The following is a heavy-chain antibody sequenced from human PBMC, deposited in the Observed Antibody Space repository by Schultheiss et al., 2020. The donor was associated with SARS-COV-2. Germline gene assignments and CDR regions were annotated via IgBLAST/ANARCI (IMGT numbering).Heavy chain of an antibody. J-gene: IGHJ4*02. D-gene: IGHD3-22*01. CDR3: ARSPSRTTITMIVAEGYYFDY. V-gene: IGHV4-31*03. CDR2: IYYSGST. CDR1: GGSISSGGYY. Sequence: SETLSLTCTVSGGSISSGGYYWSWIRQHPGKGLEWIGYIYYSGSTYYNPSLKSRVTISVDTSKNQISLKLSSVTAADTAVYYCARSPSRTTITMIVAEGYYFDYWGQGTLVTVSS.